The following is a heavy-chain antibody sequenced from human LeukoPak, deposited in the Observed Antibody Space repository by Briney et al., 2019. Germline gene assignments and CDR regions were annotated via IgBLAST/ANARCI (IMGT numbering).Heavy chain of an antibody. J-gene: IGHJ4*02. CDR1: GFTFSSYS. V-gene: IGHV3-21*01. CDR2: ISSSSYI. CDR3: ARGEGGCSSTSCLPYYFDY. Sequence: GGSLRLSCAASGFTFSSYSMNWVRQAPGKGLEWVSSISSSSYIYYADSVKGRFTISRDNAKNSLYLQMNSLRAEDTAVYYCARGEGGCSSTSCLPYYFDYWGQGTLVTVSS. D-gene: IGHD2-2*01.